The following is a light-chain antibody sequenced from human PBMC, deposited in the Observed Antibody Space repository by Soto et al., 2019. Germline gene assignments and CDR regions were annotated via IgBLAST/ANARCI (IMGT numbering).Light chain of an antibody. CDR3: QQYNAYWT. J-gene: IGKJ1*01. CDR1: QSVRSW. Sequence: DIQMTQSPATLSASAVDRATITCRASQSVRSWLAWYQQKPGTAPKLLIFDASRLESVVPSRFSGSASGTEFTLTIISLQPDDIATYYYQQYNAYWTFGQGTKVDIK. CDR2: DAS. V-gene: IGKV1-5*01.